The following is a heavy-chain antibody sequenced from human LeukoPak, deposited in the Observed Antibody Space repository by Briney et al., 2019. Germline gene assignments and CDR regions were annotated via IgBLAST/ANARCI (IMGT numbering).Heavy chain of an antibody. J-gene: IGHJ5*02. CDR2: IKQDGSEK. D-gene: IGHD6-13*01. CDR1: GFTFSSYW. Sequence: GGSLRLSCAASGFTFSSYWMSWVRQAPGKGLEWVANIKQDGSEKYYVDSVKGRFTISRDNAKNSLYLQMNSLRAEDTAVYYCARDSAAGNNWFDPWGQGTLVTVSS. CDR3: ARDSAAGNNWFDP. V-gene: IGHV3-7*01.